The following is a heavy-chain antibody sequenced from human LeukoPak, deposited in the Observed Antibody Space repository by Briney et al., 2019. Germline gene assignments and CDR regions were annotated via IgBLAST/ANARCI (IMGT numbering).Heavy chain of an antibody. V-gene: IGHV4-39*01. CDR3: ARHHQTGTDLFDAFDI. CDR2: IYYSGST. D-gene: IGHD1-1*01. Sequence: SETLSLTCTVSGGSISSSSYYWGWIRQPPGKGLEWIGSIYYSGSTYYNPPLKSRVTISVDTSKNQFSLKLSSVTAADTAVYYCARHHQTGTDLFDAFDIWGQGTMVTVSS. CDR1: GGSISSSSYY. J-gene: IGHJ3*02.